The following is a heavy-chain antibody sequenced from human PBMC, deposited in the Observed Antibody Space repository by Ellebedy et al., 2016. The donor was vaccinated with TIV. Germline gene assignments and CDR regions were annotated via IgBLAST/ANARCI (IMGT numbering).Heavy chain of an antibody. CDR2: IYTSGST. CDR3: ARDSGTSTWYVYYFDY. J-gene: IGHJ4*02. V-gene: IGHV4-4*07. CDR1: GASISSYY. D-gene: IGHD6-13*01. Sequence: SETLSLTCSVSGASISSYYWTWIRQPAGKGLEWIGRIYTSGSTNYNPSLKSRVTMSVDTSKNQFSLKLSSVTAADTAVYYCARDSGTSTWYVYYFDYWGQGTLVTVSS.